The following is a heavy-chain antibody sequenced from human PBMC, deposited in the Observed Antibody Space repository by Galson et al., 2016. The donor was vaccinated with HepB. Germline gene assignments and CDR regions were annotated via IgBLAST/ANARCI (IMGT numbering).Heavy chain of an antibody. CDR2: ISYDGSNK. CDR3: ARGYGSGSMDV. CDR1: GFTFSDYA. J-gene: IGHJ6*02. Sequence: SLRLSCAASGFTFSDYAMHWVRQAPGKGLEWVAVISYDGSNKYYADSVKGRFTLSRDNSKNTLYLQMNSLRAEDTAVYYCARGYGSGSMDVWGQGTTVTVSS. V-gene: IGHV3-30-3*01. D-gene: IGHD3-10*01.